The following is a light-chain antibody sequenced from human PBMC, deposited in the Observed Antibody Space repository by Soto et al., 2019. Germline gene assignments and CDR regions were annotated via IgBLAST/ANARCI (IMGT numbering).Light chain of an antibody. CDR3: QQYCTSPRT. CDR1: QSVLYSSNSKNY. Sequence: IRMTQAPYPLHVCLGERATINCNSSQSVLYSSNSKNYLAWSQQRAGQPPTLLIYCASTRESGVPDRFSGSGSGTDFTLTISSLQAEDVAVYYCQQYCTSPRTFGGGTKVEI. J-gene: IGKJ4*02. V-gene: IGKV4-1*01. CDR2: CAS.